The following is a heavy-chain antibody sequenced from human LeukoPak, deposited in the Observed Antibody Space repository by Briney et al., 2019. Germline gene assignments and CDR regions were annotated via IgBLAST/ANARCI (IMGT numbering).Heavy chain of an antibody. CDR3: ARHPVYGDYASAFDI. J-gene: IGHJ3*02. CDR1: GGSISSSSYY. Sequence: SETLSLTCTVSGGSISSSSYYWGWIRQPPGKGLEWIGSIYYSGSTYYNPSLKSRVTISVDTSKNQFSLKLSSVTAADTAVYYCARHPVYGDYASAFDIWGQGTMVTVSS. CDR2: IYYSGST. D-gene: IGHD4-17*01. V-gene: IGHV4-39*01.